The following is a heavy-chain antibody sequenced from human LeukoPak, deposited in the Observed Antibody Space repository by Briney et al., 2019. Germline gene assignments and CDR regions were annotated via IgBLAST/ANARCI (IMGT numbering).Heavy chain of an antibody. CDR3: ARLNFGDDY. Sequence: TGGSLRLSCAASGFTVSSNYINWVRQAPGKGLEWVSLIYGSTSADYADSVRVRFTISRDTSMNTVYLQMNSLRAEDTAVYYCARLNFGDDYWGQGTLVTVSS. J-gene: IGHJ4*02. CDR2: IYGSTSA. V-gene: IGHV3-66*01. D-gene: IGHD4-17*01. CDR1: GFTVSSNY.